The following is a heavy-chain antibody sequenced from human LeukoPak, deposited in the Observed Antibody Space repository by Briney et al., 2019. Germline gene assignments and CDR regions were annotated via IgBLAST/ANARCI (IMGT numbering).Heavy chain of an antibody. CDR1: GFTLSSYE. Sequence: PGGSLRLSCTVSGFTLSSYEMSWIRQAPGKGLEWVSSIEYSESNTHYADSVKGRFTISRDNSKNSLYLQMNSLRAEDTAVYYCAELGTMIGGVWGKGTTVTISS. CDR3: AELGTMIGGV. D-gene: IGHD3-10*02. CDR2: IEYSESNT. J-gene: IGHJ6*04. V-gene: IGHV3-23*05.